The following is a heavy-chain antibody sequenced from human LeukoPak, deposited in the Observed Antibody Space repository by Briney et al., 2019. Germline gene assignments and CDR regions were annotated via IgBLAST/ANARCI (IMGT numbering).Heavy chain of an antibody. Sequence: GGSLRLSCAASGFTFSDYYMSWIRQAPGKGLEWVSYISSSGSTIYYADSVKGRFTISRDNAKNSLYLQMNSLRAEDTAVYYCARGGGYYGSGSLRYYYYGMDVWGQGTTVTVSS. CDR3: ARGGGYYGSGSLRYYYYGMDV. V-gene: IGHV3-11*04. CDR2: ISSSGSTI. J-gene: IGHJ6*02. CDR1: GFTFSDYY. D-gene: IGHD3-10*01.